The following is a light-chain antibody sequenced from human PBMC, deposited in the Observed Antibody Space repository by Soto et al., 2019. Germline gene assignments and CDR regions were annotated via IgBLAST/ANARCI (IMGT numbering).Light chain of an antibody. CDR1: SSDVGSYNL. Sequence: QSALTQPASVSGCPGQSITISCTGTSSDVGSYNLVSWYQQHPGKAPKLMIYEVSKRPSGVSNRFSGSKSGNTASLTISGLQAEDEADYYCCSYAGSSTFVVFGGGTKLTVL. V-gene: IGLV2-23*02. CDR2: EVS. CDR3: CSYAGSSTFVV. J-gene: IGLJ2*01.